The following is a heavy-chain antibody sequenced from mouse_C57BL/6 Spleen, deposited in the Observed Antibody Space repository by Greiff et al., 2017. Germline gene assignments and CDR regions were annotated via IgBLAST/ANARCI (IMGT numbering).Heavy chain of an antibody. D-gene: IGHD1-1*01. V-gene: IGHV1-19*01. J-gene: IGHJ4*01. CDR2: INPYNGGT. CDR3: ANYYGSDAMDY. CDR1: GYTFTDYY. Sequence: VQLKQSGPVLVKPGASVKMSCKASGYTFTDYYMNWVKQSHGKSLEWIGVINPYNGGTSYNQKFKGKATLTVDKSSSTAYMELNSLTSEDSAVYYCANYYGSDAMDYWGQGTSVTVSS.